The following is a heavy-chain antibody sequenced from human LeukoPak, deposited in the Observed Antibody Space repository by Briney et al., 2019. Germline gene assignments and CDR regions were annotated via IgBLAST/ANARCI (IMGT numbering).Heavy chain of an antibody. Sequence: PSETLSLTCTVSGGSISSGSYYWSWIRQPAGKGLEWIGRIYTSGSTNYNPSLKSRVTISVDTSKNQFSLKLSSVTAADTAVYYCARDQVLWGQGTLVTVSS. CDR2: IYTSGST. V-gene: IGHV4-61*02. CDR3: ARDQVL. J-gene: IGHJ4*02. CDR1: GGSISSGSYY.